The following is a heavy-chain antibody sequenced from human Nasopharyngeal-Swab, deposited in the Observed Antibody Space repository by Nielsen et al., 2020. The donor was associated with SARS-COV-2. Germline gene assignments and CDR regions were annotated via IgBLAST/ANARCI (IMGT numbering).Heavy chain of an antibody. D-gene: IGHD3-16*02. V-gene: IGHV4-31*03. CDR1: GGSISSGGYY. CDR2: IYYSGST. CDR3: ARGEFGGVIVLDAFDI. J-gene: IGHJ3*02. Sequence: TLSLTCPVSGGSISSGGYYWSWIRQHPGKGLEWIGYIYYSGSTYYNPSLKSRVTISVDTSKNQFSLKLSSVTAADTAVYYCARGEFGGVIVLDAFDIWGQGTMVTVSS.